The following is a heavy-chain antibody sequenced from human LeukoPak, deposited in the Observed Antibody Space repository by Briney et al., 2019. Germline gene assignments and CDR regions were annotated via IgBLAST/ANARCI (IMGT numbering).Heavy chain of an antibody. CDR2: ISSSSYI. CDR1: GFTFRSYS. J-gene: IGHJ4*02. V-gene: IGHV3-21*01. CDR3: ARGIDDFWSGLIDN. Sequence: KPGGSLRLSCAASGFTFRSYSMNWVRQAPGKGLEWVSFISSSSYIYYADSVKGRFTISRDNAKNSLYLQMNSLRDEDTAVYYCARGIDDFWSGLIDNWGQGILVTVSS. D-gene: IGHD3-3*01.